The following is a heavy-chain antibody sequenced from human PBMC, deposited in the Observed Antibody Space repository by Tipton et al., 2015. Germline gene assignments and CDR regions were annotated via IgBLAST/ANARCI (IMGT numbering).Heavy chain of an antibody. CDR1: GYSISSGYY. Sequence: LRLSCDVSGYSISSGYYWGWIRQPPGKGLEWIGSIFHRGHTNYNPSLKSRVTISLDTSKNQFSLKLNSVTAADTAVYYCARGLLLWFGMSDYWGRGTLVTVSS. V-gene: IGHV4-38-2*01. CDR3: ARGLLLWFGMSDY. J-gene: IGHJ4*02. D-gene: IGHD3-10*01. CDR2: IFHRGHT.